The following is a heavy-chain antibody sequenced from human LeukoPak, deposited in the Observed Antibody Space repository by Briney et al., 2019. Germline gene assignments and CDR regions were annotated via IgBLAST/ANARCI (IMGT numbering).Heavy chain of an antibody. J-gene: IGHJ5*02. CDR1: GGSVSSRTYY. CDR3: ARQIIGIVATYPALDWFDP. CDR2: LHYSGNT. D-gene: IGHD5-12*01. Sequence: SETLSLTCTVSGGSVSSRTYYWGWIRQPPGKGLESIGSLHYSGNTFYSPSLRSRVTFSVDTSKNQFSLKLSSVTAADTAIYYCARQIIGIVATYPALDWFDPWGQGTLVTVSS. V-gene: IGHV4-39*01.